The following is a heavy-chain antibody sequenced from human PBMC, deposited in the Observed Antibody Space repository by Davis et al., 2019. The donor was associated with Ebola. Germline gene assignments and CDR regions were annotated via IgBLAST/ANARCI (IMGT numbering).Heavy chain of an antibody. D-gene: IGHD3-3*01. V-gene: IGHV3-48*03. Sequence: GGSLRLSCEASGFTFSGYEMNWSRQRPGKGPEWVAYISVGSNTILYADSVKGRFTISRDNAKNSLYLQMDSLRAEDTAVYYCARDKTIFGVVIMFDYWGQGTLVTVSS. J-gene: IGHJ4*02. CDR3: ARDKTIFGVVIMFDY. CDR1: GFTFSGYE. CDR2: ISVGSNTI.